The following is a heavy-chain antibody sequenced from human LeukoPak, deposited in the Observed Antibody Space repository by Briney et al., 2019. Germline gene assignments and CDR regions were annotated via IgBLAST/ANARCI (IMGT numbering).Heavy chain of an antibody. J-gene: IGHJ4*02. D-gene: IGHD3-9*01. CDR1: GYSFTSYW. V-gene: IGHV5-10-1*01. CDR3: ARQPLVFGYFDWATGY. Sequence: GESLKISCKGSGYSFTSYWISWVRQMPGKGLEWMGRIDPSDSYTNYSPSFQGHVTISADKSISTAYLQWSSLKASDTAMYYCARQPLVFGYFDWATGYWGQGTLVTGSS. CDR2: IDPSDSYT.